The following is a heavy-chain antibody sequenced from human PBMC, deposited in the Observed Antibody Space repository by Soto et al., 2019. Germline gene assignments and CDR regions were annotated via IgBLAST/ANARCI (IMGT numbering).Heavy chain of an antibody. V-gene: IGHV3-23*04. J-gene: IGHJ4*02. CDR3: AREYYDFGSAYPGVYFDH. CDR2: IGATTGST. Sequence: LVESGGALEQPGGSLRLSCAASGFTYTNYPMSWVRQAPGKGLEWVASIGATTGSTYYADSVKGRFAISRDNSENMLYLHLNSLRAEDTAVYFCAREYYDFGSAYPGVYFDHWGQGTLVTVSS. D-gene: IGHD3-3*01. CDR1: GFTYTNYP.